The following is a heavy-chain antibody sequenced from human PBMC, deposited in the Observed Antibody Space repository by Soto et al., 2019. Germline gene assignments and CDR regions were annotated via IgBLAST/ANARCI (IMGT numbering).Heavy chain of an antibody. D-gene: IGHD3-10*01. CDR2: ISSSGSTA. V-gene: IGHV3-48*03. CDR1: GFTFSRFE. CDR3: TRAAWFPYLSFY. J-gene: IGHJ4*02. Sequence: PWGSLRLSCAASGFTFSRFELHWVRQAPGKGLEWISYISSSGSTAYYASSVEGRFTISRDNANNSVYLQMDSLRAEDTALYYCTRAAWFPYLSFYWGQGALVTVSS.